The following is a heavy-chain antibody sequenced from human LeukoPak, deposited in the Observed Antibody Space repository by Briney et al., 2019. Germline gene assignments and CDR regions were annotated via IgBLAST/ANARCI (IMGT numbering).Heavy chain of an antibody. D-gene: IGHD3-22*01. Sequence: GESLKISCKGSGYSFTSYWIGWVRQMPGKGLGWLGSIYPDDSDNRYSPSFQGQVTISAHKSISTAYLQWSSLKASDTAMYYCARSPNYYDSSGPVDYWGQGTLVTVSS. J-gene: IGHJ4*02. V-gene: IGHV5-51*01. CDR1: GYSFTSYW. CDR2: IYPDDSDN. CDR3: ARSPNYYDSSGPVDY.